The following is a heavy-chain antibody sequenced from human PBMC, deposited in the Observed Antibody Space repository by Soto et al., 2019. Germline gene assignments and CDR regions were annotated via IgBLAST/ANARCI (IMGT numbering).Heavy chain of an antibody. CDR1: GFSLSTSEVA. Sequence: SGPTLVNPTQTLTLTCTFSGFSLSTSEVAVGWIRQPPGKALEWLALIYWDDDKRYSPPLNNRLTVTKDTSKNQVVLSMTNMDTVDTGTYFCARLIDLYVVFDYWGQGILVTVSS. D-gene: IGHD3-16*01. V-gene: IGHV2-5*02. CDR2: IYWDDDK. J-gene: IGHJ4*02. CDR3: ARLIDLYVVFDY.